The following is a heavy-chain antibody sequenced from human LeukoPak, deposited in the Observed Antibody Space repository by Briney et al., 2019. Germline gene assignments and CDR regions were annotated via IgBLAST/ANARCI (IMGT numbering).Heavy chain of an antibody. CDR1: GYTFTSYG. J-gene: IGHJ5*02. Sequence: ASVKVSCKASGYTFTSYGISWVRQAPGQGLEWMGWISAYNGNTNYEQKLQGRVTMTIDTSTSAAYMELRSLKSDDTAVYYCARDRGRDCSGGRCYSEWFDPWGQGTLVTVSS. D-gene: IGHD2-15*01. V-gene: IGHV1-18*04. CDR3: ARDRGRDCSGGRCYSEWFDP. CDR2: ISAYNGNT.